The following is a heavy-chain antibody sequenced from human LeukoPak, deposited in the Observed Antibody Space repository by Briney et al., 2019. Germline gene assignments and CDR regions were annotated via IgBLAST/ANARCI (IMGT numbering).Heavy chain of an antibody. J-gene: IGHJ3*02. D-gene: IGHD6-13*01. V-gene: IGHV1-2*02. Sequence: ASVKVSCKASGYTFTGYYMYWMRQAPGQGLEWVGWINLNSGGTNYTQKFQGRVTVTSDTSITTAYMELSRLTSDGTAVYYCARRDTSSINDGFDIWGQGTMVTVSS. CDR1: GYTFTGYY. CDR2: INLNSGGT. CDR3: ARRDTSSINDGFDI.